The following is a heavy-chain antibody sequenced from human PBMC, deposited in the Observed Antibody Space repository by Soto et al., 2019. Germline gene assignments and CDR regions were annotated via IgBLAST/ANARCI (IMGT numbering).Heavy chain of an antibody. CDR1: GFTFSSYA. CDR2: ISGSGGST. Sequence: EVQLLESGGGLVQPGGSLRLSCAASGFTFSSYAMSWVRQAPGKGLEWVSAISGSGGSTYYADSVKGRFTISRDNSKNTLYLQMNSLRAEDTAVYYCAKSNYRRCGGSCYSDYWGQGTLVTVSS. D-gene: IGHD2-15*01. V-gene: IGHV3-23*01. CDR3: AKSNYRRCGGSCYSDY. J-gene: IGHJ4*02.